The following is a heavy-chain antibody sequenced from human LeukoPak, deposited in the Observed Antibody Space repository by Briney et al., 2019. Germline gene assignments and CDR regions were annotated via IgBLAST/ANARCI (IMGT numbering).Heavy chain of an antibody. CDR2: IYYSGST. D-gene: IGHD3-22*01. Sequence: SETLSLTSTVSGGSISSYYWSWIRQPPGKGLEWIGYIYYSGSTNYNPSLKSRVTISVDTSKNQFSLKLSSVTAADTAVYYCARVRRYYDSSGPFDYWGQGTLVTVSS. CDR3: ARVRRYYDSSGPFDY. CDR1: GGSISSYY. V-gene: IGHV4-59*01. J-gene: IGHJ4*02.